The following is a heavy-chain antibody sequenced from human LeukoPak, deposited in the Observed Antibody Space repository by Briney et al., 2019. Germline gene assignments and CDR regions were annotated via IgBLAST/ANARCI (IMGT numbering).Heavy chain of an antibody. D-gene: IGHD3-3*01. V-gene: IGHV1-8*01. CDR2: MNPNNGNT. Sequence: VASVKVCCKPSGCTFTSYDINWVRQATGQGLEWMGWMNPNNGNTVYAQKFQGRVTMTRNTSISTAYMELSSLRSEDTAIYYCARGWRYYDFWSGYWERRKDYYGMEVWGPGTTVTVSS. CDR3: ARGWRYYDFWSGYWERRKDYYGMEV. CDR1: GCTFTSYD. J-gene: IGHJ6*02.